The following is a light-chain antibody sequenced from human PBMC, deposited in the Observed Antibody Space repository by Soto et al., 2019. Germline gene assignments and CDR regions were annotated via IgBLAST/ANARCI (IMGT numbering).Light chain of an antibody. Sequence: DIQMTQSPSSLSASVGDRVTITCQASQDISNYLNWYQQKPGKAPKLLIYEASNLETGVPSRFSGSGSGTDFTFNISSLQPENIETCYYQQYDNLPITCGQGTRLEIK. CDR2: EAS. V-gene: IGKV1-33*01. CDR1: QDISNY. CDR3: QQYDNLPIT. J-gene: IGKJ5*01.